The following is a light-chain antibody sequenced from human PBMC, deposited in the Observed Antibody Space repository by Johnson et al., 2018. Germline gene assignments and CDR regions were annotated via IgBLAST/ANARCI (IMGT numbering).Light chain of an antibody. CDR2: ENN. CDR1: SSNIGNNY. V-gene: IGLV1-51*02. Sequence: QSVLTQPPSVSAAPGQKVTISCSGSSSNIGNNYVSWYQQLPGTAPKLLIYENNKRPSGIPDRFSGSKSGTSATLGITGLQTGDDADYYCGTGDSSLSAGNVFGTGTKFTVL. CDR3: GTGDSSLSAGNV. J-gene: IGLJ1*01.